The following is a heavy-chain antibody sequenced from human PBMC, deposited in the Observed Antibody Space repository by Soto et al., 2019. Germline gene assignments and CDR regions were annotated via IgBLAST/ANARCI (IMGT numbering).Heavy chain of an antibody. Sequence: PSEALSLTCTVSGGSVSSGSYYWSWIRQPPGKGLEWIGYIYYSGSTNYNPSLKSRVTISVDTSKNQFSLKLSSVTAADTAVYYCARFGRGYRYGYLDYWGQGTLVTVSS. CDR3: ARFGRGYRYGYLDY. J-gene: IGHJ4*02. CDR2: IYYSGST. D-gene: IGHD5-18*01. CDR1: GGSVSSGSYY. V-gene: IGHV4-61*01.